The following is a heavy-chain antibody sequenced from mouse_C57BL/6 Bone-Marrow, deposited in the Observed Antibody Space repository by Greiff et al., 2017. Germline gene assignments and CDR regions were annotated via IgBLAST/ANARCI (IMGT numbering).Heavy chain of an antibody. V-gene: IGHV5-9*01. CDR1: GFTFSSYT. J-gene: IGHJ2*01. Sequence: VQRVESGGGLVKPGGSLKLSCAASGFTFSSYTMSWVRQTPEKRLEWVATISGGGGNTYYPDSVKGRFTISRDNAKNTLYLQMSSLRSEDTALYYCARWGTTVLDYWGQGTTLTVSS. CDR3: ARWGTTVLDY. D-gene: IGHD1-1*01. CDR2: ISGGGGNT.